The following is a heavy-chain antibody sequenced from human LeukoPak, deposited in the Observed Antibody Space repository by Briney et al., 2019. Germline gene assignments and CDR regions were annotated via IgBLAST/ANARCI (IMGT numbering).Heavy chain of an antibody. CDR1: GGTISSSSYY. D-gene: IGHD5-24*01. J-gene: IGHJ3*02. CDR3: ARWLQYSDAFDI. CDR2: IYYSGST. Sequence: SETLSLTCTVSGGTISSSSYYWGWIRQPPGKGLEWIGSIYYSGSTYYNPSLKSRVTISVDTSKNQFSPKLSSVTAADTAVYYCARWLQYSDAFDIWGQGTMVTVSS. V-gene: IGHV4-39*01.